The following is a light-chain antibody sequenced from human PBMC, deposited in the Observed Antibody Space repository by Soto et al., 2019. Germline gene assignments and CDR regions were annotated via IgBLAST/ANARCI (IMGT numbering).Light chain of an antibody. V-gene: IGKV1-5*01. CDR3: HPANRLCT. Sequence: TLSTSVGDRVTITCRACQSISSWVAWYQQKPGKAPRLLIYDASSWESGVPSRFSGSGSRTEFTLTIISLAPDGFAAYYWHPANRLCTFGEGTKVDI. CDR2: DAS. J-gene: IGKJ1*01. CDR1: QSISSW.